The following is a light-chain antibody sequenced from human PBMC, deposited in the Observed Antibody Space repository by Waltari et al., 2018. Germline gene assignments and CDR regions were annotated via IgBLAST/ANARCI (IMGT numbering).Light chain of an antibody. CDR1: QGISSY. J-gene: IGKJ2*03. V-gene: IGKV1-17*01. Sequence: SLSASVGDTVTITCRASQGISSYLNWFQQKPGKAPKLLIYAATTLQSGVPSRFSGSGSGTEFTLTISSLQPEDFAAYYCLQHNSYPYSFGQGTKVEIK. CDR2: AAT. CDR3: LQHNSYPYS.